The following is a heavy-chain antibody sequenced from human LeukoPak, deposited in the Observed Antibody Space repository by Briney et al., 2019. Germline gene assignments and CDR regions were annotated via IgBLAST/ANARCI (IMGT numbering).Heavy chain of an antibody. CDR3: AREARSGYFD. D-gene: IGHD3-9*01. J-gene: IGHJ4*02. CDR1: GFTFSSYS. CDR2: ISSSSSYI. V-gene: IGHV3-21*01. Sequence: GGSLRLSCAASGFTFSSYSMNWVRQAPGKGREWVSSISSSSSYIYYADSVKGRFTISRDNAKNSLYLQMNSLRAEDTAVYYCAREARSGYFDWGQGTLVTVSS.